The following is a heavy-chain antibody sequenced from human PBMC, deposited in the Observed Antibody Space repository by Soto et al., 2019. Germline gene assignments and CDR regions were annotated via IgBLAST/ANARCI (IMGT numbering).Heavy chain of an antibody. CDR3: ARDYLSSKASLSYFDY. J-gene: IGHJ4*02. V-gene: IGHV1-46*01. CDR2: INPSGGST. Sequence: QVLLVQSGAEVTRPGASLKVSCKASGYNFISHYIHWVRQAPGQGLEWMGFINPSGGSTTHAQNSQGRISTTRDTYTSTVYMELSGLRSEDAAVYYCARDYLSSKASLSYFDYWGQGTLVTVSS. D-gene: IGHD2-2*01. CDR1: GYNFISHY.